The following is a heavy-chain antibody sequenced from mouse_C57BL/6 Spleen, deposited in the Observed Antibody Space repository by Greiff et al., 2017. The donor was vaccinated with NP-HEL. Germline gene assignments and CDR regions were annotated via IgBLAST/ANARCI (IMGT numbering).Heavy chain of an antibody. CDR2: INPNNGGT. CDR3: ARGQLRIPFDY. J-gene: IGHJ2*01. V-gene: IGHV1-26*01. Sequence: EVQLQQSGPELVKPGASVKISCKASGYTFTDYYMNWVKQSHGKSLEWIGDINPNNGGTSYNQKFKGKATLTVDKSSSTAYMELRSLTSEDSAVYYCARGQLRIPFDYWGQGTTLTVSS. D-gene: IGHD3-2*02. CDR1: GYTFTDYY.